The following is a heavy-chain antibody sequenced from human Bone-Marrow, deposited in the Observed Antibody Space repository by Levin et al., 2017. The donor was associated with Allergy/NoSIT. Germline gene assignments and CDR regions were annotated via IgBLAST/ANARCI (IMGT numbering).Heavy chain of an antibody. D-gene: IGHD4-17*01. CDR3: ARAPPKTVTTTLDY. Sequence: GGSLRLSCTTSGYTFTSYYIHWVRQAPGQGLEWMGVIDPSGGSASYAQNFQGRVTMTRDTSTSTVYMELNSLRSEDTAVHYCARAPPKTVTTTLDYWGQGTLVTVAS. CDR1: GYTFTSYY. V-gene: IGHV1-46*01. CDR2: IDPSGGSA. J-gene: IGHJ4*02.